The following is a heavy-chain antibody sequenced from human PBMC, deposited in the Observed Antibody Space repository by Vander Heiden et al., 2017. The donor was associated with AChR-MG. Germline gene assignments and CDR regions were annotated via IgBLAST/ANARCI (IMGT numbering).Heavy chain of an antibody. Sequence: EVQLLESGGGLVQPGGSLRLSCAASGFTFSSYAMGWVRQAPGKGLEWVSAISGSGGSTYYADSVKGRFTISRDNSKNTLYLQMNSLRAEDTAVYYCAKPSQDLLWRYGMDVWGQGTTVTVSS. V-gene: IGHV3-23*01. J-gene: IGHJ6*02. CDR2: ISGSGGST. D-gene: IGHD1-26*01. CDR1: GFTFSSYA. CDR3: AKPSQDLLWRYGMDV.